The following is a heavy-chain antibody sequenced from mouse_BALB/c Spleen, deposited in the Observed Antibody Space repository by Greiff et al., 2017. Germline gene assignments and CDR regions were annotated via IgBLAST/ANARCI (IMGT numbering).Heavy chain of an antibody. CDR3: ARVEGVRPYYYAMDY. CDR2: ISCYNGAT. CDR1: GYSFTGYY. Sequence: LVKTGASVKISCKASGYSFTGYYMHWVKQSHGKSLEWIGYISCYNGATSYNQKFKGKATFTVDTSSSTAYMQFNSLTSEDSAVYYCARVEGVRPYYYAMDYWGQGTSVTVSS. V-gene: IGHV1S34*01. J-gene: IGHJ4*01. D-gene: IGHD2-14*01.